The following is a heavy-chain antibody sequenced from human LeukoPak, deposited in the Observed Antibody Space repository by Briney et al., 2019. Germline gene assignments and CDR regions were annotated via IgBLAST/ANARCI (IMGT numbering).Heavy chain of an antibody. CDR2: IYPGDSDT. D-gene: IGHD2-2*01. CDR1: GYSFTSYW. J-gene: IGHJ6*03. V-gene: IGHV5-51*01. CDR3: ARAPDCSSTSCYYMDV. Sequence: GESLKISGKGSGYSFTSYWIGWVRQMPGKGLEWMCIIYPGDSDTRYSPSFQGQVTISADKSISTAYLQWSSLKASDTAMYYCARAPDCSSTSCYYMDVWGKGTTVTVSS.